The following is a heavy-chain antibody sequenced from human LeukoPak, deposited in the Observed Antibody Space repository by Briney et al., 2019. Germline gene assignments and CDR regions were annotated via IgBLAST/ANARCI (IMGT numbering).Heavy chain of an antibody. D-gene: IGHD2-2*01. CDR2: INHSGST. CDR3: ARASPRYCSSTSCYRVGAGHYYYYGMDV. CDR1: GGSFSGYY. J-gene: IGHJ6*02. V-gene: IGHV4-34*01. Sequence: PSETLSLTCAVYGGSFSGYYWSWIRQPPGKGLEWIGEINHSGSTNYNPSLKSRVTISVGTSKNQFSLKLSSVTAADTAVYYCARASPRYCSSTSCYRVGAGHYYYYGMDVWGQGTTVTVSS.